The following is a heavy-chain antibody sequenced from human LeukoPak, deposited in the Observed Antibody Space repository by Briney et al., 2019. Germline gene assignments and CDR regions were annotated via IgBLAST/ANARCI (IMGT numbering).Heavy chain of an antibody. J-gene: IGHJ5*02. CDR2: ISAYNGNT. V-gene: IGHV1-18*01. CDR1: GYTFKNHG. CDR3: EKDWEHYSRTHCFDP. Sequence: ASVKVSCKASGYTFKNHGFSWVRQAPGQGLEWMGWISAYNGNTKYAQKVQGRVTMNTDTSTGTAYMELKSLRSDDTDVYYCEKDWEHYSRTHCFDPWGQGTMVTVSS. D-gene: IGHD1-26*01.